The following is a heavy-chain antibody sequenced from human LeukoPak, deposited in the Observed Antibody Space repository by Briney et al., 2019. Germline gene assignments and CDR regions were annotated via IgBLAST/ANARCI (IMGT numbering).Heavy chain of an antibody. V-gene: IGHV3-9*01. D-gene: IGHD2-15*01. CDR1: AFTFDDSV. CDR2: INWNSGNI. J-gene: IGHJ6*02. Sequence: GGSLRLSCAGAAFTFDDSVMHWVRQAPGKGLEWVSTINWNSGNIGYADSVKGRFTISRDNAKNSLFLQMNSLRTEDTALYYCAKGGHPTRYYYGMDVWGQGTTVTVSS. CDR3: AKGGHPTRYYYGMDV.